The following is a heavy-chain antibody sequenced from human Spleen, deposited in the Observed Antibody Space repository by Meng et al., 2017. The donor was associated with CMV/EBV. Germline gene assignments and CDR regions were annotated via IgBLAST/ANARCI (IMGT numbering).Heavy chain of an antibody. V-gene: IGHV3-48*03. J-gene: IGHJ4*03. CDR2: ISSSGSTI. CDR1: GFTFSSYE. CDR3: AKGPYCTRSSCHGGMAFDI. Sequence: GESLKISCAASGFTFSSYEMNWVRQAPGKGLEWVSYISSSGSTIYYADSVKGRFTISRDNANRTLFLQMNTLRAEDTALYYCAKGPYCTRSSCHGGMAFDIWGRGTLVTVSS. D-gene: IGHD2-8*01.